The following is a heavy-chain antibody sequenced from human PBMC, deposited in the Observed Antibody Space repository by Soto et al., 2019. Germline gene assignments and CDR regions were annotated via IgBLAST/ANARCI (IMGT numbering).Heavy chain of an antibody. CDR2: IRNKANSYST. CDR3: ASGYCVGGTCYPSPGNY. D-gene: IGHD2-15*01. V-gene: IGHV3-72*01. J-gene: IGHJ4*01. CDR1: GFTFSDHY. Sequence: GGSLRLSCAASGFTFSDHYMDWVRQAPGEGLEWVGRIRNKANSYSTYYAASVKGRFIISRDDSKNSLYLEMNSLRTEDTAVYSCASGYCVGGTCYPSPGNYWGHGTLVTVSS.